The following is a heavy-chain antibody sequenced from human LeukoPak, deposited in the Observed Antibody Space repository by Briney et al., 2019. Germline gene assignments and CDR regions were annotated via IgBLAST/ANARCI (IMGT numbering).Heavy chain of an antibody. J-gene: IGHJ5*02. CDR2: MNPNSGNT. Sequence: GASVKVSCKASGYTFTSYGINWVRQATGQGLEWMGWMNPNSGNTGYAQKFQGRVTMTRNTSISTAYMELSSLRSEDTAVYYCARVPLQLERRKNWFDPWGQGTLVTVSS. CDR1: GYTFTSYG. CDR3: ARVPLQLERRKNWFDP. D-gene: IGHD1-1*01. V-gene: IGHV1-8*02.